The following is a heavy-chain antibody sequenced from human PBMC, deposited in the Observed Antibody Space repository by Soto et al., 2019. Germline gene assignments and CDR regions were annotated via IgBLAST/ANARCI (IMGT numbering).Heavy chain of an antibody. CDR1: GGSISNYY. J-gene: IGHJ4*02. CDR3: ARNPPGPVDFDV. V-gene: IGHV4-59*01. CDR2: IYSSGST. Sequence: SETLSLTCTVSGGSISNYYWSWIRQPPGKRLEWIAHIYSSGSTHYSPSLQSRVTISLGPSENQLSLSLTSVTAADTAVYYCARNPPGPVDFDVWGPGTQVTVPQ.